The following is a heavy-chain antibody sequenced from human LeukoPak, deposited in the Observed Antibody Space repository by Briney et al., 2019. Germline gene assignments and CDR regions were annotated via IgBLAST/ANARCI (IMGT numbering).Heavy chain of an antibody. D-gene: IGHD3-22*01. Sequence: SETLSLTCAVYGGSFSGYYWSWIRQPPGKGLEWTGEINHSGSTNYNPSLKSRVTISVDTSKNQFSLKLSSVTAADTAVYYCASRDSSGYWFDYWGQGTLVTVSS. V-gene: IGHV4-34*01. CDR3: ASRDSSGYWFDY. J-gene: IGHJ4*02. CDR1: GGSFSGYY. CDR2: INHSGST.